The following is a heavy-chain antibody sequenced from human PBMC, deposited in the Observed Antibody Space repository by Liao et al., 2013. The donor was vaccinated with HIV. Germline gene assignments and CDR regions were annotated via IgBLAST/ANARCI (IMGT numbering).Heavy chain of an antibody. CDR3: ARDVKGIRGTTTAGAFDI. V-gene: IGHV4-4*09. CDR1: GGSISNYY. J-gene: IGHJ3*02. CDR2: IYKSGST. Sequence: QVQLQESGPGLVKPSETLSLTCTVSGGSISNYYWSWIRQSPDKGLEWIGYIYKSGSTYYNPSLKSRLSISIDASRAQFSLSLSSVTAADTAVYFCARDVKGIRGTTTAGAFDIWGQGTMVTVSS. D-gene: IGHD1-14*01.